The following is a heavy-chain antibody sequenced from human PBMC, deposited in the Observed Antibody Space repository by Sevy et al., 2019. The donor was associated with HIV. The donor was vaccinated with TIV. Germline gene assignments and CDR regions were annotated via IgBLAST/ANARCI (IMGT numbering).Heavy chain of an antibody. Sequence: GGSLRLSCAASGFTFSSYGMHWVRQAPGKGLEWVAVIWYDGSNKYYADSVKGRFTISRDNSKNTLYLQMNSLRAEDTAVYYCARVGVVPAAIGYYYGMDVWGQGTTVTVSS. D-gene: IGHD2-2*01. CDR3: ARVGVVPAAIGYYYGMDV. CDR2: IWYDGSNK. V-gene: IGHV3-33*01. CDR1: GFTFSSYG. J-gene: IGHJ6*02.